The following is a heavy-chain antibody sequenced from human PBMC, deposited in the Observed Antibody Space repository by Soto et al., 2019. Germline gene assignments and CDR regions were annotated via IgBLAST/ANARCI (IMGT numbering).Heavy chain of an antibody. J-gene: IGHJ6*02. CDR2: INPKSGGT. V-gene: IGHV1-2*02. Sequence: ASVKVSCKASGDTFTANYIHWVRQAPGQGFEWMGWINPKSGGTKYPQKFQGRVTMTRDTSLSTVYMTLTRLTSDDTAVYYCARDKSSTKDLYYYYYGMDVWGQGTTVTVSS. CDR1: GDTFTANY. D-gene: IGHD2-2*01. CDR3: ARDKSSTKDLYYYYYGMDV.